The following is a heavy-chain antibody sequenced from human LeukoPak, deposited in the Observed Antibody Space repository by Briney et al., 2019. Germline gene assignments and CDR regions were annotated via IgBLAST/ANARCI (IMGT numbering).Heavy chain of an antibody. CDR1: GYTFTGYY. V-gene: IGHV1-2*02. D-gene: IGHD3-3*01. Sequence: ASAKVSCKASGYTFTGYYMHWVRQAPGQGLEWMGWINPNSGGTNYAQKFQGRVTMTRDTSISTAYMELSRLRSDDTAVYYCARARGFWSGYDAFDIWGQGTMVTVSS. J-gene: IGHJ3*02. CDR2: INPNSGGT. CDR3: ARARGFWSGYDAFDI.